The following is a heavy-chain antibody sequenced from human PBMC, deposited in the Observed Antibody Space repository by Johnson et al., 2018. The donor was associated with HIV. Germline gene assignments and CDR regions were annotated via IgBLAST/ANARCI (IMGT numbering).Heavy chain of an antibody. CDR1: GFTFSSYW. D-gene: IGHD3/OR15-3a*01. J-gene: IGHJ3*02. CDR3: ARSGDSIGSFWAGGAFDI. CDR2: IKQDGSEK. Sequence: VQLVESGGGLVQPGGSLRLSCAASGFTFSSYWMSWVRQAPGKGLEWVANIKQDGSEKYYVDSVKGRFPISRDNAKNTLYLQMNSLRAEDTAVYYCARSGDSIGSFWAGGAFDIWGQGTMVTVSS. V-gene: IGHV3-7*01.